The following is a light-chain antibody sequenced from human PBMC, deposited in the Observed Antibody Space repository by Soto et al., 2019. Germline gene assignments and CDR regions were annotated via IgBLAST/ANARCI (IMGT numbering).Light chain of an antibody. J-gene: IGKJ2*03. CDR3: QQYGNSPRYS. CDR2: ATS. CDR1: QSVSSLY. V-gene: IGKV3-20*01. Sequence: EIVLTQSPGTLSLSPGESVTLSCRASQSVSSLYLAWYQQKPGQAPRLLIYATSSRATGIPDRFIGSGSGTEFTLTIGSLEPEAFAVYYCQQYGNSPRYSFGQGTRLEIK.